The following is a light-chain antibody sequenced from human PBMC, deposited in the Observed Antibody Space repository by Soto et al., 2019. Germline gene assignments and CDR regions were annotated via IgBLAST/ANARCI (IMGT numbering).Light chain of an antibody. CDR1: NSDIGGSKY. Sequence: QSVLTQPASVSGSPGQSITLSCTGTNSDIGGSKYVSWYQQHPGKAPKLMIYEVTYRPSGASDRFSGSKSGNTASLTVSGLQAEDEADYYCSSYTSSGTLYVFGTGTKVTVL. CDR2: EVT. V-gene: IGLV2-14*01. CDR3: SSYTSSGTLYV. J-gene: IGLJ1*01.